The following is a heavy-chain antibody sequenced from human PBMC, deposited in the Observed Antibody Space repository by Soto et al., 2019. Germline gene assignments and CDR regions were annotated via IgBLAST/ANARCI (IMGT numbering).Heavy chain of an antibody. CDR1: GYSFPSYW. CDR2: IDPSDSYT. D-gene: IGHD5-18*01. V-gene: IGHV5-10-1*01. Sequence: PGESLTISCKGSGYSFPSYWITWVRQMPGEGLEWVGRIDPSDSYTSYSPSSQGHVSISADKSISTAYLQWSSLKASDTAIYYCARPVGYKYGYYYYYGMDVWGQGTTVTVSS. J-gene: IGHJ6*02. CDR3: ARPVGYKYGYYYYYGMDV.